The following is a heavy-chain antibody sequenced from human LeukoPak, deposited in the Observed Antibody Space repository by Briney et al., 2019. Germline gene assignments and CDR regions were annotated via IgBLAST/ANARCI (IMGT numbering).Heavy chain of an antibody. Sequence: SVEVSCKASGGTFSSYAISWVRQAPGQGLEWMGGIIPIFGTANYAQKFQGRVTITTDESTSTAYMELSSLRSEDTAVYYCAIAVLGSWYFDPWGQGTLVTVSS. D-gene: IGHD6-13*01. CDR2: IIPIFGTA. CDR1: GGTFSSYA. CDR3: AIAVLGSWYFDP. V-gene: IGHV1-69*05. J-gene: IGHJ5*02.